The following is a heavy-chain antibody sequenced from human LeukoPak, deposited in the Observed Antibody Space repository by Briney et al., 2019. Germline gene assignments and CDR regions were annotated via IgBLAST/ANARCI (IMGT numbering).Heavy chain of an antibody. J-gene: IGHJ4*02. Sequence: GSLRLSCAASGFNFANHAMSWVRQTPGKGLEWASAISGGGDITYYADSVTGRFTISRDNSKDTLFLQMHSLRPGDTAVYYCVREDTPATANYWGQGTLVTISS. CDR1: GFNFANHA. V-gene: IGHV3-23*01. D-gene: IGHD2-21*02. CDR3: VREDTPATANY. CDR2: ISGGGDIT.